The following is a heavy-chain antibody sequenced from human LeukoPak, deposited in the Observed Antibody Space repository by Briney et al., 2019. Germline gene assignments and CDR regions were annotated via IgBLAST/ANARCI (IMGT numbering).Heavy chain of an antibody. D-gene: IGHD2-2*02. Sequence: GGSLRLSCAASGFTFSSYWMHWVRQAPGKGLEWVAVIPYDGSNKYYADSVKGRFTISRDNSKNTLYLQMNSLRAEDTAVYYCAENRIPTAITPDSWGQGTLVTVSS. J-gene: IGHJ5*01. CDR3: AENRIPTAITPDS. CDR1: GFTFSSYW. V-gene: IGHV3-30*18. CDR2: IPYDGSNK.